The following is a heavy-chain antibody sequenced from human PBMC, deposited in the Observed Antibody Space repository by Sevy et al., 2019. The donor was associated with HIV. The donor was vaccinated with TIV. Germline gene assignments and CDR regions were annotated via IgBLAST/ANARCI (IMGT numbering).Heavy chain of an antibody. J-gene: IGHJ4*02. CDR2: ISSAGSFI. V-gene: IGHV3-21*06. CDR3: AREEGGSHYIFGKLDY. D-gene: IGHD1-26*01. Sequence: GGSLRLSCAASGFTFSYYSLPWVRQAPGKGLEWVSSISSAGSFIYYADSVKGRFTISRDSAKSSLYLQMNSLGVEDTAVYYCAREEGGSHYIFGKLDYWGQGTLVTVSS. CDR1: GFTFSYYS.